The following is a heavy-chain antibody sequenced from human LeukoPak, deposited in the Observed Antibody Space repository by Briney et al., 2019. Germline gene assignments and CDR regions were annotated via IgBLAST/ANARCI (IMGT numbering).Heavy chain of an antibody. D-gene: IGHD4-23*01. CDR3: ASRGVVTGAFDI. V-gene: IGHV3-48*03. J-gene: IGHJ3*02. CDR2: ISSSGSMI. Sequence: GGSLRLSCAASGFTFSSYEMNWVRQAPGKGLEWVSFISSSGSMIHYAESVKGRFTISRDNAKNSLYLQMNSLRAEDTAVYYCASRGVVTGAFDIWGQGTMVTVSS. CDR1: GFTFSSYE.